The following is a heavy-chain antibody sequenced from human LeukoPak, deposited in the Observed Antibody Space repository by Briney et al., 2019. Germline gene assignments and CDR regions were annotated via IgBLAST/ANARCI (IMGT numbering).Heavy chain of an antibody. J-gene: IGHJ6*02. CDR1: GYTFTGYY. Sequence: ASVKVSCKASGYTFTGYYMHWVRQAPGQGLEWMGWMNPNSGNTGYAQKFQGRVTMTRNTSISTAYMELSSLRSEDTAVYYCARGRGNFWSGNVMDVWGQGTTVTVSS. CDR3: ARGRGNFWSGNVMDV. CDR2: MNPNSGNT. D-gene: IGHD3-3*01. V-gene: IGHV1-8*02.